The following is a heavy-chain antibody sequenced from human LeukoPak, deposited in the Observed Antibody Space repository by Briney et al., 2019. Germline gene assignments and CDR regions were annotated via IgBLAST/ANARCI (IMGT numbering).Heavy chain of an antibody. J-gene: IGHJ4*02. V-gene: IGHV4-59*01. CDR1: GGSISRYY. CDR3: AREDVWGNNRPKGHFDY. Sequence: SETLSLTCTVSGGSISRYYWSWIRQPPGKGLEWIGYIYGRGSTNYNPSLKSRVTVSVDTSKNQFSLNLISVTAADTAVYYCAREDVWGNNRPKGHFDYWGQGTLVTVSS. D-gene: IGHD3-16*02. CDR2: IYGRGST.